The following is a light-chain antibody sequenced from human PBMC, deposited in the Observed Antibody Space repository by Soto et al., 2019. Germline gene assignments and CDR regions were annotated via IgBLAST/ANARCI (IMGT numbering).Light chain of an antibody. CDR3: QHSYTTPIT. J-gene: IGKJ5*01. CDR1: QTISSH. Sequence: DIQMTQSPSSLSASVGDRVIITCRASQTISSHLNWYQQKPGKAPNLLVYAASSLQSGVPSRFTGSGSGTDFTLTISRLQPEDFATSFSQHSYTTPITFGQGTRLEIK. CDR2: AAS. V-gene: IGKV1-39*01.